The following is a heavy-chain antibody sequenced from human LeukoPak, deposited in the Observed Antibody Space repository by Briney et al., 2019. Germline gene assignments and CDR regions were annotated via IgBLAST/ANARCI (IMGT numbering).Heavy chain of an antibody. CDR1: GFTFSNYG. V-gene: IGHV3-33*01. CDR2: IWYDGSNK. J-gene: IGHJ4*02. Sequence: GGSLRLSCAASGFTFSNYGMHWVRQAPGKGLEWVAVIWYDGSNKYYGDSVKGRFTISRDNSKNTLYLQMNSLRAEDTAVYYCARAMACDYWGQGTLVTVSS. D-gene: IGHD2-8*01. CDR3: ARAMACDY.